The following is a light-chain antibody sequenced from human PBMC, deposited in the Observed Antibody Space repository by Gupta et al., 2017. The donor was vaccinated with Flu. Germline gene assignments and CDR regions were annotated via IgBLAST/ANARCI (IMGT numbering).Light chain of an antibody. CDR3: QSADSGGSYV. J-gene: IGLJ1*01. Sequence: YHDTQRPSGIPERLSGSSSGTTATLTISGVQAEDEADYYCQSADSGGSYVFGSGTKVTVL. V-gene: IGLV3-25*03. CDR2: HDT.